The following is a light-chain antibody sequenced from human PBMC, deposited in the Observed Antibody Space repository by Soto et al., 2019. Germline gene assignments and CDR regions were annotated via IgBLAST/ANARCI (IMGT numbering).Light chain of an antibody. V-gene: IGLV1-40*01. CDR1: SSNIGAGYD. J-gene: IGLJ2*01. Sequence: QSVLTQPPSVSGAPGQRVTISCTGSSSNIGAGYDVHWYQQLPGTAPKLLIYGNSNRPSGVPDRFSGSKSGTSASLAITGLQAEDEAAYYSQSYDSSLSGVVFGGGTKLTVL. CDR3: QSYDSSLSGVV. CDR2: GNS.